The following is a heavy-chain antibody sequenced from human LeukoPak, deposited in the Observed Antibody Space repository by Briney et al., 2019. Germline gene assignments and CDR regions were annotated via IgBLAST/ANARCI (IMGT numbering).Heavy chain of an antibody. CDR2: INPSGGST. Sequence: ASVKVSCKASGYTFTSYYMHWVRQAPGQGLEWMGMINPSGGSTSYAQKFQGRVTMTRDTSTSTVYMELSSLRSEDTAVYYCATVAGISPFDYWGQGTLVTVSS. D-gene: IGHD6-19*01. CDR1: GYTFTSYY. J-gene: IGHJ4*02. CDR3: ATVAGISPFDY. V-gene: IGHV1-46*01.